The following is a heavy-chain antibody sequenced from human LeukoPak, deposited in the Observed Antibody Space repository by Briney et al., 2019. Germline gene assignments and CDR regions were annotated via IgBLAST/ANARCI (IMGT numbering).Heavy chain of an antibody. CDR3: ARAGGDGYNYPD. CDR1: GGSISSSSYY. Sequence: SETLSLTCTVSGGSISSSSYYWGWIRQPPGKGLEWIGSIYYSGSTYYNPSLKSRVTISVDTSKNQFSLKLSSVTAADTAVYYCARAGGDGYNYPDWGQGTLVTVSS. D-gene: IGHD5-24*01. V-gene: IGHV4-39*07. CDR2: IYYSGST. J-gene: IGHJ4*02.